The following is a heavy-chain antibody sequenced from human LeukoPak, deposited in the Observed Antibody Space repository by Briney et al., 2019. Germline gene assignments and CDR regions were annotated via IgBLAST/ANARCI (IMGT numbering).Heavy chain of an antibody. V-gene: IGHV1-3*04. Sequence: ASVKVSCKASGYTFTSYDINWVRQAPGQRLEWMGWINTGNGNTKYSQKFQGRVTITRDTSANTAYMELSSLRSEDTAVYYCARDSSSWHNDAFDIWGQGTMVTVFS. CDR2: INTGNGNT. D-gene: IGHD6-13*01. CDR1: GYTFTSYD. J-gene: IGHJ3*02. CDR3: ARDSSSWHNDAFDI.